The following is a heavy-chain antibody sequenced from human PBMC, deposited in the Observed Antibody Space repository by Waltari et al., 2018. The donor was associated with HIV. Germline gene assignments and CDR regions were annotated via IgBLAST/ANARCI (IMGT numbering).Heavy chain of an antibody. Sequence: QVYLVQSGPEVKRPGASVKISCKAYGYTFINFDVNWVRQATGKGPEWLGCMKPNSRNTASPYIFEERVTMTRDVSTATAYMEMSGLTPEDTAIYYCARNSSGKGNRYFYYGLDVWGQGTPVTV. V-gene: IGHV1-8*02. CDR3: ARNSSGKGNRYFYYGLDV. D-gene: IGHD3-22*01. CDR2: MKPNSRNT. CDR1: GYTFINFD. J-gene: IGHJ6*02.